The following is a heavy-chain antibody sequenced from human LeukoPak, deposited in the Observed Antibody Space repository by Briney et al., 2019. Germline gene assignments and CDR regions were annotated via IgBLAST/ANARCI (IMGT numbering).Heavy chain of an antibody. CDR1: GFSFSDYY. V-gene: IGHV3-11*03. J-gene: IGHJ3*02. D-gene: IGHD3-22*01. CDR2: ISSSGSYT. Sequence: PGGSLRLSCAASGFSFSDYYMSWIRQAPAKGVEWISYISSSGSYTNYAHSVKGRFTISRDNARNSLYLHMNSLSAEDTAVYYCACAHYDGINDAFDIWGQGTRVTVSS. CDR3: ACAHYDGINDAFDI.